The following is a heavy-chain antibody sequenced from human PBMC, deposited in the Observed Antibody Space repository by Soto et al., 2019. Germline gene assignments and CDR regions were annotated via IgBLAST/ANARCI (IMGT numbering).Heavy chain of an antibody. V-gene: IGHV4-34*02. CDR3: AGNIVATISSFDY. CDR2: INHSGST. J-gene: IGHJ4*02. D-gene: IGHD5-12*01. CDR1: GESFSGYY. Sequence: QVQLQQWGAGLLKPSETLSLTCAVYGESFSGYYWSWIRQPPGKGLEWIGEINHSGSTNYNPSLKSRVTMSVDTSKNQFSLKLSSVTAADTAMCYCAGNIVATISSFDYWGQGTLVTVSS.